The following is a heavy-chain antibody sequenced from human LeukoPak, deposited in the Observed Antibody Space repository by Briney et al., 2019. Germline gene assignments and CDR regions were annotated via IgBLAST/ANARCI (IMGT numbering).Heavy chain of an antibody. J-gene: IGHJ4*02. Sequence: GRSLRLSCAASGFTFSSYAMHGVRQAPGKGREWVAVISYDGSNKYYADSVKGRFTISRDSSKNTLYLQMNSLRAEDTAVYYCARDLRHSSTDYWGQGTLVTVSS. V-gene: IGHV3-30*04. CDR3: ARDLRHSSTDY. CDR2: ISYDGSNK. D-gene: IGHD6-19*01. CDR1: GFTFSSYA.